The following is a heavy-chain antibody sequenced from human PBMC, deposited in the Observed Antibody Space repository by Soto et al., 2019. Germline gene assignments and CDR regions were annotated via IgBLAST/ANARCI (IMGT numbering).Heavy chain of an antibody. CDR2: INHSGST. D-gene: IGHD4-17*01. J-gene: IGHJ4*02. V-gene: IGHV4-34*01. CDR1: GGSFSGYY. CDR3: ARAGVPTVTTTFDY. Sequence: SETLSLTCAVYGGSFSGYYWSWIRQPPGKGLEWIGEINHSGSTNYNPSLKSRVTISVDTSKNQFSLKLSSVTAADTAVYYCARAGVPTVTTTFDYWGQGTLVTVSS.